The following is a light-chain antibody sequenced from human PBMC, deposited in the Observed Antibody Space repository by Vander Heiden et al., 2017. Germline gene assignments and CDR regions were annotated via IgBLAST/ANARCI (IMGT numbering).Light chain of an antibody. CDR1: QTDNTH. V-gene: IGKV1-39*01. CDR2: AAS. CDR3: QQSYSILKT. J-gene: IGKJ2*01. Sequence: DIQMTQSPSPLSASVADRVTITCRASQTDNTHLNWYQHKLGKSPNLLICAASRLPSGVPSRFSGSESETDFALTINSLQPKDFATYYCQQSYSILKTFGQGTKLEIK.